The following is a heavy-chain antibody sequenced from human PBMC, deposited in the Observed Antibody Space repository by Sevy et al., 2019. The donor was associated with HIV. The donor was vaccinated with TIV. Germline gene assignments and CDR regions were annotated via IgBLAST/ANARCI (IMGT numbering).Heavy chain of an antibody. CDR3: ASRPYCGGDRYSKSWYFDF. V-gene: IGHV3-7*01. D-gene: IGHD2-21*02. CDR1: GFTFRRNW. Sequence: GGSLRLSCAASGFTFRRNWMSWVRQAPGKGLEWVANIKQDGSEKYYVDSVKGRFTISRDNAKNSVYLQMNSLRAEDTAVYYCASRPYCGGDRYSKSWYFDFWGRGTLVTVSS. J-gene: IGHJ2*01. CDR2: IKQDGSEK.